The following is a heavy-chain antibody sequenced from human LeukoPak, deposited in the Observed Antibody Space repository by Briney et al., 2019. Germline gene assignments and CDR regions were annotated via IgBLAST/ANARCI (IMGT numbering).Heavy chain of an antibody. CDR1: GFTFSSYA. J-gene: IGHJ4*02. D-gene: IGHD3-16*02. CDR3: ASSGSYRYSTYFDY. CDR2: ISGSGGST. V-gene: IGHV3-23*01. Sequence: GRSLRLSCAASGFTFSSYAMHWVRQAPGKGLEWVSAISGSGGSTYYADSVKGRFTISRDNSKNTLYLQMNSLRAEDTAVYYCASSGSYRYSTYFDYWGQGTLVTVSS.